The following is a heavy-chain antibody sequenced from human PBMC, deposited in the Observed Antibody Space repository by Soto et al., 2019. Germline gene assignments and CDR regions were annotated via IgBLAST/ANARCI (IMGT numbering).Heavy chain of an antibody. CDR1: GYTFTSYY. D-gene: IGHD6-6*01. Sequence: ASVKVSCKASGYTFTSYYMHWVRQAPGQGLEWMGIINPSGGSTSYAQKFQGRVTMTRDTSTSTVYMELSSLRSEDTAVYYCAREPRVYSSWTTSMDVWGQGTTVTVSS. CDR3: AREPRVYSSWTTSMDV. CDR2: INPSGGST. V-gene: IGHV1-46*01. J-gene: IGHJ6*02.